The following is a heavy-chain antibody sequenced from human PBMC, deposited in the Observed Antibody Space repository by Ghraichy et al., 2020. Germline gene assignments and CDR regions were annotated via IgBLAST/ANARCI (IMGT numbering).Heavy chain of an antibody. CDR1: GFTFSSYG. J-gene: IGHJ4*02. V-gene: IGHV3-30*02. Sequence: GESLNISCAASGFTFSSYGMHWVRQAPGKGLEWVAFIRYDGSNKYYADSVKGRFTISRDNSKNTLYLQMNSLRAEDTAVYYCAKDRDYDSSGYYYWGQGTLVTVSS. CDR2: IRYDGSNK. CDR3: AKDRDYDSSGYYY. D-gene: IGHD3-22*01.